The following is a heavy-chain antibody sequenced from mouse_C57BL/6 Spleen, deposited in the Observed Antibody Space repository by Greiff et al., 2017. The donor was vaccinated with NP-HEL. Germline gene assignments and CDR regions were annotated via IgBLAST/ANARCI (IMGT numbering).Heavy chain of an antibody. CDR1: GFTFSNYW. J-gene: IGHJ2*01. CDR2: IRLKSDNYAT. D-gene: IGHD4-1*01. CDR3: TTNWDDFDY. Sequence: EVKLQESGGGLVQPGGSMKLSCVASGFTFSNYWMNWVRQSPEKGLEWVAQIRLKSDNYATHYAESVKGRFTISRDDSKSSVYLQMNNLRAEDTGIYYCTTNWDDFDYWGQGTTLTVSS. V-gene: IGHV6-3*01.